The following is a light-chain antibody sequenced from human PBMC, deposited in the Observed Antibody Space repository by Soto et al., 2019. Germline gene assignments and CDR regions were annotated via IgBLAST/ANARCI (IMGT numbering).Light chain of an antibody. Sequence: AIQLTQSPSSLSASVGDRVTITCRASQGISSALAWYQQKPGKAPKLLIYDASNLESGVPSRFSGSGSGTDFTLTISGLQPEDFATYYCQQYNSYWTFGQGTKVDIK. V-gene: IGKV1-13*02. CDR2: DAS. J-gene: IGKJ1*01. CDR1: QGISSA. CDR3: QQYNSYWT.